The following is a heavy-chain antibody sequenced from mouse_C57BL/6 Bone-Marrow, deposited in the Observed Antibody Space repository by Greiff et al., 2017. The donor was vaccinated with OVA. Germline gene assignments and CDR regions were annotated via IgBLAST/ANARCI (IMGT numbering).Heavy chain of an antibody. CDR3: ARGGPDYFDY. J-gene: IGHJ2*01. CDR2: INPYNGGT. V-gene: IGHV1-19*01. CDR1: GYTFTDYY. Sequence: VQLQQSGPVLVKPGASVKMSCKASGYTFTDYYMNWVKQSHGKSLEWIGVINPYNGGTSYNQKFKGKATLTVDKSSSTAYMELNSLTSEDSAVYYCARGGPDYFDYWGQGTTLTVSS.